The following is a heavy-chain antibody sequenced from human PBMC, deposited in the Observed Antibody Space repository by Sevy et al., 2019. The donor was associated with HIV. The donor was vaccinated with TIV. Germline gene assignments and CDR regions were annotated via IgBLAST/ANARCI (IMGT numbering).Heavy chain of an antibody. CDR2: IRSKVYGGTT. V-gene: IGHV3-49*04. D-gene: IGHD6-13*01. J-gene: IGHJ4*02. CDR3: TRDQWQELVRPHCDY. CDR1: GFTFGDYA. Sequence: GGSLRLSCTTSGFTFGDYAVSWVRQAPGKGLEWVGFIRSKVYGGTTDYAASLKGRFTISRDDSKSIAYLQMTSLKTEETAMYYCTRDQWQELVRPHCDYWGQGTLVTVSS.